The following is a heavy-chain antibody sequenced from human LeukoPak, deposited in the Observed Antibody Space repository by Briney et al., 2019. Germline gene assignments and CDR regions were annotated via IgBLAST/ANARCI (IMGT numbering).Heavy chain of an antibody. CDR1: GFTVSSNY. Sequence: GGSLRLSCAASGFTVSSNYMSWVRQAPGKGLEWVSVIYSGGSTYYADSVKGRFTISRDKSKNTLYLQMNSLRAADTAVYYCARDRGVTAGGYYYYYMDVWGKGTTVTVSS. CDR3: ARDRGVTAGGYYYYYMDV. D-gene: IGHD2-21*02. CDR2: IYSGGST. V-gene: IGHV3-53*01. J-gene: IGHJ6*03.